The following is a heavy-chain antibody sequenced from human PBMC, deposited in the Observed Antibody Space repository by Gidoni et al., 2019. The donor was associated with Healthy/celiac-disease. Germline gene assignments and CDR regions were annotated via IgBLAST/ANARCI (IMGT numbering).Heavy chain of an antibody. J-gene: IGHJ4*02. CDR3: AKGRNYYYDSSGYYYVWFDY. D-gene: IGHD3-22*01. V-gene: IGHV3-23*01. CDR2: ISGSGGST. CDR1: GFTFSSYA. Sequence: EVQLLESGGGLVRPGGSLRLSCAASGFTFSSYAMSWVRQAPGKGLEWVSAISGSGGSTYYADSVKGRFTISRDNSKNTLYLQMNSLRAEDTAVYYCAKGRNYYYDSSGYYYVWFDYWGQGTLVTVSS.